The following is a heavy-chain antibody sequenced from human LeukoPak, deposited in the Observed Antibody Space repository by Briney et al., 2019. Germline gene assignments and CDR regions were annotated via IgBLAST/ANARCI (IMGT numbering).Heavy chain of an antibody. D-gene: IGHD6-6*01. J-gene: IGHJ5*02. CDR3: ARGTSIAARLYWFDP. Sequence: GGSLRLSCAASGFTLSSSAMSWVRQAPGKGLEWVSAISNNGGYTYYADSVQGRFTISRDNSKSTLCLQMNSLRAEDTAVYYCARGTSIAARLYWFDPWGQGTLVTVSS. V-gene: IGHV3-23*01. CDR2: ISNNGGYT. CDR1: GFTLSSSA.